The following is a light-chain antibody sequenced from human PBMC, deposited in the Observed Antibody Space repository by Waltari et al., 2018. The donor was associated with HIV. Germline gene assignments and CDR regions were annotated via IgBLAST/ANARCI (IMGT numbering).Light chain of an antibody. Sequence: NFMLTQTHSVSASPGATVTLSCPHLSGSGAANFVQWYQQRPGSSPTTVIYEDDRRPSGVPDRFSGSFDSSSNSASLTISGLKTEDEADYYCQSYDSDSLVFGGGTKLTVL. CDR1: SGSGAANF. CDR3: QSYDSDSLV. CDR2: EDD. V-gene: IGLV6-57*01. J-gene: IGLJ2*01.